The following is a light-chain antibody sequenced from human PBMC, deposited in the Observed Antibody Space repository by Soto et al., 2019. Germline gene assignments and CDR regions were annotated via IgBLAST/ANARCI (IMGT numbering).Light chain of an antibody. CDR2: AAS. V-gene: IGKV1-39*01. CDR3: QQIYAAPVT. Sequence: DIQMTQSPSSLSASVGDRVTITCRASQSISSCLSWYQQKPGKAPKLLIYAASNLQSGVPSRFSGSESGTDFILTISSLQPEDFATYYCQQIYAAPVTFAQGTKVEIK. CDR1: QSISSC. J-gene: IGKJ1*01.